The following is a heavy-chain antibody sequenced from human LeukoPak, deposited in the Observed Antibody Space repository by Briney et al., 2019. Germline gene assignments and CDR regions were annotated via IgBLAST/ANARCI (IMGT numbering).Heavy chain of an antibody. CDR3: ARRSIGFDY. J-gene: IGHJ4*02. V-gene: IGHV4-59*08. CDR1: GGSISSYY. Sequence: SETLSLTCTVSGGSISSYYWSWIRQPPGKGLEWIGYIYYNGSTKYNPSLKSRVTISADTSKNQFSLKLSSVTAADTAVYYCARRSIGFDYWGQGTLVTVPS. CDR2: IYYNGST.